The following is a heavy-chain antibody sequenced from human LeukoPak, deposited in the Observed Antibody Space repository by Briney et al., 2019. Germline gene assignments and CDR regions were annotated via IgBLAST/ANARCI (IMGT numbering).Heavy chain of an antibody. Sequence: GGSLRLSCAASQFTFSTYWMTWVRQAPGKGLEGVASVNQDGSEKNYLDSVKGRFTISRDNARKSMYLQMNSLRAEDTAIYYCAREGILTGFYPDAFDIWGQGTMVTVSS. CDR3: AREGILTGFYPDAFDI. J-gene: IGHJ3*02. CDR1: QFTFSTYW. V-gene: IGHV3-7*01. CDR2: VNQDGSEK. D-gene: IGHD3-9*01.